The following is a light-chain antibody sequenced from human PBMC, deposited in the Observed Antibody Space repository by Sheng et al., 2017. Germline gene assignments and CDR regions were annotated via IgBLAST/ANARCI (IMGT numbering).Light chain of an antibody. Sequence: QLVLTQSPSASASLGASVKLTCTLSSGHSSYAIAWHQQQPEKGPQYLMKLNSDGSHTKGDGIPDRFSGSSSGAERYLTISSLQSEDEADYYCQTWGTGLWVFGGGTKLTVL. CDR2: LNSDGSH. CDR1: SGHSSYA. J-gene: IGLJ3*02. V-gene: IGLV4-69*01. CDR3: QTWGTGLWV.